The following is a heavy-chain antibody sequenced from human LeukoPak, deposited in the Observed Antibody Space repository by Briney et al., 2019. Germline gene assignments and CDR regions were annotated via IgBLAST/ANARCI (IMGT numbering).Heavy chain of an antibody. J-gene: IGHJ3*01. CDR3: ATSTLGAFDF. D-gene: IGHD2-2*01. CDR1: GFTFSDYG. CDR2: ISYDGSNK. Sequence: GGSLRLSCAASGFTFSDYGMHWVRQAPGKGLEWVTVISYDGSNKYYADSVKGRFTISRDNSKNTLYLQMNSLRAEDTAAYYCATSTLGAFDFWGQGTMVTVSS. V-gene: IGHV3-30*03.